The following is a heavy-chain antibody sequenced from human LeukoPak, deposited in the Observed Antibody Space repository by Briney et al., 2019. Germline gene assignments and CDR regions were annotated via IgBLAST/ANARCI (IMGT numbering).Heavy chain of an antibody. V-gene: IGHV3-30-3*01. CDR3: ARDYIDERGYQLLFGPYYYGMDV. D-gene: IGHD2-2*01. Sequence: PGGSLRLSCAASGFTFNSYAMHWVRQAPGKGLEWVAVISYDGSNKYYADSVKGRFTISRDNSKNTLYLQMNSLRAEDTAVYYCARDYIDERGYQLLFGPYYYGMDVWGQGTTVTVSS. CDR1: GFTFNSYA. CDR2: ISYDGSNK. J-gene: IGHJ6*02.